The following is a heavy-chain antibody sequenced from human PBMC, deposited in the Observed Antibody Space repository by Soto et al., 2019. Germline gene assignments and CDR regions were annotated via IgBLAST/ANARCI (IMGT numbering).Heavy chain of an antibody. J-gene: IGHJ4*02. Sequence: VQLQESGPRLVKPSGTLSLTCAVSGGAISGSNWWSWVRQPPGKGLEWIAEVQHGGSTNCNPSLQSRVTMSVDKSKNQFSLQLSSVTAADTDVYYCARGPSSGWYFEYWGQGTLVTVSS. D-gene: IGHD6-19*01. CDR2: VQHGGST. V-gene: IGHV4-4*02. CDR1: GGAISGSNW. CDR3: ARGPSSGWYFEY.